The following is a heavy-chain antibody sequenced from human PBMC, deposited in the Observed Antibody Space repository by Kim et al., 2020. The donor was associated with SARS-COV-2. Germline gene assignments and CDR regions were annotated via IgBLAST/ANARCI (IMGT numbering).Heavy chain of an antibody. V-gene: IGHV3-30-3*01. CDR3: ARSRSYSTSWFFDF. D-gene: IGHD6-13*01. CDR1: GFTFSAYA. Sequence: GGSLRLSCAAFGFTGFTFSAYAMHWVRQAPGKGLEWVTLISYDGGNKYYADSVRDRFTISRDNSKNTVYLQMNSLRTEDTAVYYCARSRSYSTSWFFDF. J-gene: IGHJ4*01. CDR2: ISYDGGNK.